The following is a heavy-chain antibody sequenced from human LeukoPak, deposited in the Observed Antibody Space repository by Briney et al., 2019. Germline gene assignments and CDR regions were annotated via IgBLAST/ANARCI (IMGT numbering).Heavy chain of an antibody. CDR2: IYPGDSQT. V-gene: IGHV5-51*01. CDR1: GYRFNSYW. Sequence: GESLKISCKGSGYRFNSYWIAWVRQTPGKGLEWMGSIYPGDSQTRYSPSFQGQVTISVDKSINTASLQWSSLKASDTAMYYCAREKMTTFTADAFGIWGQGTMVPVSS. CDR3: AREKMTTFTADAFGI. D-gene: IGHD5-24*01. J-gene: IGHJ3*02.